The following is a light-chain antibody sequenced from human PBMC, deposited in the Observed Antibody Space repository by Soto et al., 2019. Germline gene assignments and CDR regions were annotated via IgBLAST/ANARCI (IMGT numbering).Light chain of an antibody. J-gene: IGLJ2*01. CDR2: DVN. Sequence: QSALTQPPSASGSPGQSVTISCTGTSSDIGGYNYVSWYQQHPGKAPKLMIYDVNKRPSGVPDRFSGSKSGNTASLTVSGLQAEGEADYYCSSYAGSNNFVLFGGGTKLTVL. CDR1: SSDIGGYNY. CDR3: SSYAGSNNFVL. V-gene: IGLV2-8*01.